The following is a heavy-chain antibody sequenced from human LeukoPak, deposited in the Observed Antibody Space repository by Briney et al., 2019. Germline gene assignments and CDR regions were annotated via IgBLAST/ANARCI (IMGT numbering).Heavy chain of an antibody. J-gene: IGHJ4*02. CDR3: AKDSASITIFGVVTPRYFDY. D-gene: IGHD3-3*01. CDR1: GFTFSSYA. Sequence: QPGGSLRLSCAASGFTFSSYAMSWVRQAPGKGLEWVSAISGSGGSTYYADSVKGRFTISRDNSKNTLYLQMNSLRAEDTAVYYCAKDSASITIFGVVTPRYFDYWGQGTLVTVSS. CDR2: ISGSGGST. V-gene: IGHV3-23*01.